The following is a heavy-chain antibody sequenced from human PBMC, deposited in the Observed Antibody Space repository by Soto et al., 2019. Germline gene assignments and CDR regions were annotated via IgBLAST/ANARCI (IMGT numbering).Heavy chain of an antibody. J-gene: IGHJ6*03. CDR1: GLNFEVYS. D-gene: IGHD3-10*01. CDR2: ISRGSRFL. Sequence: EVKLVESGGGLVKPGESLRLSCAASGLNFEVYSMNWVRQTPVKGLEWVSSISRGSRFLHYADSIKGRFTISRDDAESSLHLQIDSLRAEDTAVYFCARDFFGSGPDYYLDVWGTGTTVTVS. CDR3: ARDFFGSGPDYYLDV. V-gene: IGHV3-21*02.